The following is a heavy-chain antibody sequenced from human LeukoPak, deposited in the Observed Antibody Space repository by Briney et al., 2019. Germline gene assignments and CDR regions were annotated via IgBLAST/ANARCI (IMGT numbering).Heavy chain of an antibody. CDR2: IYYSGST. D-gene: IGHD1-26*01. J-gene: IGHJ4*02. CDR1: GGSISSGGYY. V-gene: IGHV4-31*03. CDR3: ERVPTSEWELLLDY. Sequence: PSQTLSLTCTVSGGSISSGGYYWSWIRQHPGKGLEWIGYIYYSGSTYYNPSLKSRVTISVDTSKNQFSLKLSSVTAADTAVYYCERVPTSEWELLLDYWGQGTLVTVSS.